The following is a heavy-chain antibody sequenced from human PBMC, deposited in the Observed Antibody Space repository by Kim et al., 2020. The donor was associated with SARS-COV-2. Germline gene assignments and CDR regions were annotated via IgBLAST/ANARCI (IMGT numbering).Heavy chain of an antibody. J-gene: IGHJ4*02. CDR1: GGTFSSYA. V-gene: IGHV1-69*13. CDR3: ARGSGGSGSYYNGIYYFDY. D-gene: IGHD3-10*01. Sequence: SVKVSCKASGGTFSSYAISWVRQAPGQGLEWMGGIIPIFGTANYAQKFQGRVTITADESTSTAYMELSSLRSEDTAVYYCARGSGGSGSYYNGIYYFDYWGQGTLVTVSS. CDR2: IIPIFGTA.